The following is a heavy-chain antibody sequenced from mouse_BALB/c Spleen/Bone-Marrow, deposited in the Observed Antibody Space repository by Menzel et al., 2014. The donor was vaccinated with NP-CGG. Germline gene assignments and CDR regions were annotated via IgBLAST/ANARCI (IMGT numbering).Heavy chain of an antibody. CDR3: ARGGYGSSYYFDY. Sequence: EVQGVESGGGLVQPGGSLKLSCAASGFDFSRYWMSWVRQAPGKGLEWIGEINPDSSTINYTPXLKDKFIISRDNAKNXLYLQMSKVRSEDTALYYCARGGYGSSYYFDYWGQGTTLTVSS. CDR2: INPDSSTI. V-gene: IGHV4-1*02. CDR1: GFDFSRYW. J-gene: IGHJ2*01. D-gene: IGHD1-1*01.